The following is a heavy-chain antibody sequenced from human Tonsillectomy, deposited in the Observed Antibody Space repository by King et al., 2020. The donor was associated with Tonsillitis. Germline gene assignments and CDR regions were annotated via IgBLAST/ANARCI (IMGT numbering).Heavy chain of an antibody. CDR3: AKGAVDYDMFTGVHY. Sequence: VQLVESGGGLVQPGRSLRLSCAASGFTFNDYAMHWVRHAPGKGLEWVSGIILNSGSIGYADSVKGRFTISRDNAKNSLYLQMNSLRAEDTALYYCAKGAVDYDMFTGVHYWGQGTLVTVSS. CDR2: IILNSGSI. D-gene: IGHD3-9*01. CDR1: GFTFNDYA. V-gene: IGHV3-9*01. J-gene: IGHJ4*02.